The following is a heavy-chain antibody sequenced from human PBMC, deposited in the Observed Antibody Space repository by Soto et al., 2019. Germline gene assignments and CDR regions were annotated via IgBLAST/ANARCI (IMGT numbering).Heavy chain of an antibody. V-gene: IGHV3-30-3*01. J-gene: IGHJ4*02. CDR1: GFTFSSYA. D-gene: IGHD2-2*01. CDR2: ISYDGSNK. Sequence: QVQLVESGGGVVQPGRSLRLSCAASGFTFSSYAMHWVRQAPGKGLEWVAVISYDGSNKYYADSVKGRFTISRDNSKNTLYLQMNSLRAEDTAVYYCARDGSRIVVVPAAEYNDYWGQGTLVTVSS. CDR3: ARDGSRIVVVPAAEYNDY.